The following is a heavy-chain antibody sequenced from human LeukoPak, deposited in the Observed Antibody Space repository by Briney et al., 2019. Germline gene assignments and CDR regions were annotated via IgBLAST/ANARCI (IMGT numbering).Heavy chain of an antibody. V-gene: IGHV1-18*01. CDR2: ISPYSGNT. Sequence: ASVKVSCETSGYTFTSCGISWVRQAPGQGLEWMGWISPYSGNTNYVQKLQGRVTMTTDTSTSTAYMELRSLRSDDTAVYYCARDLDGSGSYYTDYWGQGTLVTASS. J-gene: IGHJ4*02. D-gene: IGHD3-10*01. CDR3: ARDLDGSGSYYTDY. CDR1: GYTFTSCG.